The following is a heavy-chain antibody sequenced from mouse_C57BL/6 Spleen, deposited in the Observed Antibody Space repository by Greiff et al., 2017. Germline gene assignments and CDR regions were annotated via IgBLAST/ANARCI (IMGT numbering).Heavy chain of an antibody. J-gene: IGHJ4*01. CDR3: ASQGMVTTRDYAMDY. CDR1: GYAFSSSW. V-gene: IGHV1-82*01. Sequence: VKLMESGPELVKPGASVKISCKASGYAFSSSWMNWVKQRPGKGLEWIGRIYPGDGDTNYNGKFKGKATLTADKSYSTAYMQLSSLTSEDSAVYFCASQGMVTTRDYAMDYWGQGTSVTVSS. CDR2: IYPGDGDT. D-gene: IGHD2-2*01.